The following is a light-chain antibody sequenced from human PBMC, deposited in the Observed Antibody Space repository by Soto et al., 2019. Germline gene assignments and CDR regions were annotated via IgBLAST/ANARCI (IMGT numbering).Light chain of an antibody. V-gene: IGLV2-11*01. CDR1: RSDVGGYNY. J-gene: IGLJ1*01. Sequence: QSALPQPRSVSGSPGQSVTISCTGTRSDVGGYNYVSWYQQHPGKAPKLMIYDVSKRPSGVPDRFSGSKSGNTASLTISGLQAEDEADYYCCSYAGSYYVFVTGTKLTVL. CDR2: DVS. CDR3: CSYAGSYYV.